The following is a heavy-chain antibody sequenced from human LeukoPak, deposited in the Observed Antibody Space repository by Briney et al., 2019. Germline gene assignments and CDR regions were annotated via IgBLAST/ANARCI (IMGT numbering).Heavy chain of an antibody. CDR1: GYSFTSYW. Sequence: GESLQISCQGSGYSFTSYWIGWVRQMPGKGLEWMGIIYPGDSDTRYSPSFQGQVAISADKSISTAYLQWSSLKASDTAMYYCAISDYSKGWFDPWGQGTLVTVSS. D-gene: IGHD4-11*01. J-gene: IGHJ5*02. V-gene: IGHV5-51*01. CDR2: IYPGDSDT. CDR3: AISDYSKGWFDP.